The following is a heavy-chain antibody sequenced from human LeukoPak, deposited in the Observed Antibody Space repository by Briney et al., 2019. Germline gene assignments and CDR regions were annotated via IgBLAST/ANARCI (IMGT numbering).Heavy chain of an antibody. J-gene: IGHJ4*02. Sequence: GGSLRLSCTASGFIFGDYAMSWFRQAPGKGLEWVGLIRSNVHGGTTEYAACVKGRFTISRDDSKRIAYLQMNSLKTEDTALYYCTRLRSGYIDFWGQGTLVTVSS. CDR2: IRSNVHGGTT. D-gene: IGHD4-17*01. V-gene: IGHV3-49*03. CDR3: TRLRSGYIDF. CDR1: GFIFGDYA.